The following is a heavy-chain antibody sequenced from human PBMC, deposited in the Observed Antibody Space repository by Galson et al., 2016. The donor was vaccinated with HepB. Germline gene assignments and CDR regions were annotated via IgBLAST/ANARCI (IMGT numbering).Heavy chain of an antibody. V-gene: IGHV3-15*01. D-gene: IGHD3-9*01. CDR2: IKSKTDGGTP. CDR3: TTDGRDYDILTGYYTFDY. J-gene: IGHJ4*02. CDR1: GLTFSNAW. Sequence: SLRLSCAVSGLTFSNAWMNWVRQAPGKGLEWVGRIKSKTDGGTPDYAAPVKGRFTMSRDDSKNTLYLQMNSLKTEDTAVYYCTTDGRDYDILTGYYTFDYWGQGILVTVSS.